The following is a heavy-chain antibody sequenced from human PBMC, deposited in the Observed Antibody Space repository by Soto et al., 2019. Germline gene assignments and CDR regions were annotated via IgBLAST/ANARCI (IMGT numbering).Heavy chain of an antibody. V-gene: IGHV3-15*07. D-gene: IGHD2-15*01. Sequence: EVHLVESGGGLVKPGGSLTLSCAASGFTFSSAWMNWVRQAPGKGLEWVGRIKTTAGGGAVVYGTPVKGRVTISRDDSTSTLFLQINSLKIDDTGVYYCSTSGVAMWPDALDIWGQGTMVTVSS. J-gene: IGHJ3*02. CDR1: GFTFSSAW. CDR2: IKTTAGGGAV. CDR3: STSGVAMWPDALDI.